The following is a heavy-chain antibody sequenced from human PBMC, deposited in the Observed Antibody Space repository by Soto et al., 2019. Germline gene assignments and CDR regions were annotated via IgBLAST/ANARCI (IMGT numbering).Heavy chain of an antibody. Sequence: HPVGSLRLSCAASGFTFYSYAMTWVRQAPGKALEWVSTISGSGDSTYYADSVEGRFSISRDNYKNTVSLQMNSLRAENTAVYFCARVWERTVTTRNYFYGIDVWGRGTTVTVS. CDR2: ISGSGDST. V-gene: IGHV3-23*01. CDR3: ARVWERTVTTRNYFYGIDV. D-gene: IGHD4-17*01. CDR1: GFTFYSYA. J-gene: IGHJ6*02.